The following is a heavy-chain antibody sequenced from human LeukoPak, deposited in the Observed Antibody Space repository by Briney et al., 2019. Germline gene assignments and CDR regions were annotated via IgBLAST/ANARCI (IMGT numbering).Heavy chain of an antibody. J-gene: IGHJ2*01. V-gene: IGHV3-23*01. D-gene: IGHD4-23*01. Sequence: GGTLRLSCAASGFTFSTYGMSWVRQAPGKGLEWVSAISGSAFGTYYADSVKGRFTISRDSSKNTLYLQMSSLRDEDTAVYYCAKNNDYGGSYWYFDLWGRGTLVTVSS. CDR1: GFTFSTYG. CDR2: ISGSAFGT. CDR3: AKNNDYGGSYWYFDL.